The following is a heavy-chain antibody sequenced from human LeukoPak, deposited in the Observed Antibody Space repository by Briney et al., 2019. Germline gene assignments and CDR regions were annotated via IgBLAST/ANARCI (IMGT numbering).Heavy chain of an antibody. CDR2: IYTSGST. J-gene: IGHJ5*02. CDR1: GGSISSYY. CDR3: ARQRGYSSSWYPSNWFDP. Sequence: TSSETLSLTCTVSGGSISSYYWSWIRQPPGKGLEWIGYIYTSGSTNYNPSLKSRVTISVDTSKNQFSLKLSSVTAADTAVYYCARQRGYSSSWYPSNWFDPWGQGTLVTVSS. D-gene: IGHD6-13*01. V-gene: IGHV4-4*09.